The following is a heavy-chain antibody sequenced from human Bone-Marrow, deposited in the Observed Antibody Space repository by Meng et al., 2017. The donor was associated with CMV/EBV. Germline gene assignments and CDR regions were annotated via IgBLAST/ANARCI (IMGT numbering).Heavy chain of an antibody. Sequence: GSLRLSCLVSGGSIRGYYWSWIRQSPGKGLEWIGDVLYGGNTNHNPSLKSRVSISADTSKKQVSLKLTSVSAADTAVYFCARGISSGNMFDPWGQGTRVTVPS. J-gene: IGHJ5*02. CDR2: VLYGGNT. CDR1: GGSIRGYY. D-gene: IGHD6-19*01. V-gene: IGHV4-59*01. CDR3: ARGISSGNMFDP.